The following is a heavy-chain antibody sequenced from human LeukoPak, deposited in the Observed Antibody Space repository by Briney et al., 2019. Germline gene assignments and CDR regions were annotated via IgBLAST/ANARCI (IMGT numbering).Heavy chain of an antibody. J-gene: IGHJ4*02. Sequence: ASVKVSCKASGGTFRSYTISWVRQAPGQGLEWMGRIIPILGIANYAQKFQGRVTITADESTSTAYMELSSLRSEDTAVYYCARSRGDLSTWVDYWGQGTLVTVSS. CDR1: GGTFRSYT. CDR3: ARSRGDLSTWVDY. CDR2: IIPILGIA. D-gene: IGHD3-10*01. V-gene: IGHV1-69*02.